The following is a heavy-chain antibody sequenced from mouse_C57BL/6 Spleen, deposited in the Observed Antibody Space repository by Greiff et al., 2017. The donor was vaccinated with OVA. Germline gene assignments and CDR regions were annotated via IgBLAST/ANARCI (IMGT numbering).Heavy chain of an antibody. D-gene: IGHD2-4*01. Sequence: VKLVESGAELVKPGASVKISCKASGYAFSSYWMNWVKQRPGKGLEWIGQIYPGDGDTNYNGKFKGKATLTADKSSSTAYMQLSSLTSEDAAVYFCARDGDYVTLDYWGQGTTLTVSS. CDR3: ARDGDYVTLDY. J-gene: IGHJ2*01. CDR2: IYPGDGDT. V-gene: IGHV1-80*01. CDR1: GYAFSSYW.